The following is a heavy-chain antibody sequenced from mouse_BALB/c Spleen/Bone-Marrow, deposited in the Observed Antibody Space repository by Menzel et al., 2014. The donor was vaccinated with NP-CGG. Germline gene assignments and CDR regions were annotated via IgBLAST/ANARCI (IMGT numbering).Heavy chain of an antibody. CDR2: INPDSSTI. Sequence: EVKVEESGGGLVQPGRSLKLSCAASGFDFSGFWMGWVRQAPGKGLEWIGEINPDSSTINYAPSLKDRFIISRDNAKNTLYRQKSKVRSEDTAIDYWGRLGYYGGFTYWGQGTLVTVSA. CDR1: GFDFSGFW. D-gene: IGHD1-1*01. J-gene: IGHJ3*01. CDR3: GRLGYYGGFTY. V-gene: IGHV4-1*02.